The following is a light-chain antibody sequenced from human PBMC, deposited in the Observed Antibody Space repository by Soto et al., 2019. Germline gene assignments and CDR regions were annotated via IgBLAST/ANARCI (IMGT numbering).Light chain of an antibody. Sequence: EIVMTQSPATLSVSPGERATLSCRASQSINSNLAWYQQKPGQAPRLLIYGASTRATGIPASFSGSGSGTEFTLTISSLQSEDFAIYYCQQYDSWPPLTFGGGTKVEIK. CDR2: GAS. CDR3: QQYDSWPPLT. V-gene: IGKV3-15*01. CDR1: QSINSN. J-gene: IGKJ4*01.